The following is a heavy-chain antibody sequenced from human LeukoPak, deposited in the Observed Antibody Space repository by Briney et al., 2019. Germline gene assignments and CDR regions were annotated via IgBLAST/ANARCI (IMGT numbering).Heavy chain of an antibody. D-gene: IGHD3-22*01. CDR2: INSDRSST. CDR1: GFTFTSYW. CDR3: ARDRDDSSGYYFDY. V-gene: IGHV3-74*01. Sequence: GGSLRLSCAASGFTFTSYWMHWVRQASGKGLVWVSRINSDRSSTSYVDSVKGRFTISRDSAKNTLYLQMNSLRAEDTAVYYCARDRDDSSGYYFDYWGQGTLVTVSS. J-gene: IGHJ4*02.